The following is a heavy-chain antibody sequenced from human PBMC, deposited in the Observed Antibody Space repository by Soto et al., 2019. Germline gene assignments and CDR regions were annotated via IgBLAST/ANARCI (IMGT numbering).Heavy chain of an antibody. Sequence: PGGSLRLSCAASGFTFGASALQWVRQASGKGLEWLGRIGSKGETYATAYAASVKGRFTISRDDSKNTAYLQMNSLKASDTAMNYCARPTRDGYGPEAFYFDSWGQGTLVTVSS. V-gene: IGHV3-73*01. J-gene: IGHJ4*02. CDR1: GFTFGASA. CDR2: IGSKGETYAT. D-gene: IGHD5-12*01. CDR3: ARPTRDGYGPEAFYFDS.